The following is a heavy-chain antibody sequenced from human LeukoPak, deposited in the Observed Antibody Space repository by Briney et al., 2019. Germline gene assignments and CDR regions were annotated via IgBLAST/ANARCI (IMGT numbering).Heavy chain of an antibody. CDR2: IKPDGSEK. J-gene: IGHJ4*02. D-gene: IGHD3-22*01. V-gene: IGHV3-7*01. CDR3: AKTMSPYYYDSSGF. Sequence: GGSLRLSCAASGFTFSTYWMTWVRQSPGKGLEWVANIKPDGSEKYFVDSVKGRFTISRDNSKNTLYLQMNSLRTEDTAVYYCAKTMSPYYYDSSGFWGQGSLVTVPS. CDR1: GFTFSTYW.